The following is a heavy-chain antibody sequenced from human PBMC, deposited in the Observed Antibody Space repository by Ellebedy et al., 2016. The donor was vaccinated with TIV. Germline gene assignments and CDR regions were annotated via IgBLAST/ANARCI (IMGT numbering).Heavy chain of an antibody. CDR1: GDTFSSYG. J-gene: IGHJ4*02. Sequence: AASVKVSCKASGDTFSSYGISWVRQAPGQGLEWMGRIIPILGIPIYAQKFQGRVTITKDTSASTAYMELSSLRSEDTAVYYCSRDSNIGEWKTYYYDSSGYDYWGQGTLVTVSS. CDR3: SRDSNIGEWKTYYYDSSGYDY. V-gene: IGHV1-69*04. CDR2: IIPILGIP. D-gene: IGHD3-22*01.